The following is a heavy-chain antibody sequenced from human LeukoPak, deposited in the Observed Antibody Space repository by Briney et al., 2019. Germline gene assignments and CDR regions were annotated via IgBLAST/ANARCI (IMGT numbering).Heavy chain of an antibody. CDR3: TRVDYYDSSGYYYEYYFDY. J-gene: IGHJ4*02. CDR2: IRSKANSYAT. V-gene: IGHV3-73*01. CDR1: GFTFSGSA. D-gene: IGHD3-22*01. Sequence: PGGSLRLSCAASGFTFSGSAMHWVRQASGKGLEWVGRIRSKANSYATAYAASVKGRFTISRDDSKNTAYLQMNSLKTKDTAVYYCTRVDYYDSSGYYYEYYFDYWGQGTLVTVSS.